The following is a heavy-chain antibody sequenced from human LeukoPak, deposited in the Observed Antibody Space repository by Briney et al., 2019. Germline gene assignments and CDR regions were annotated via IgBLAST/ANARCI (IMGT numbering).Heavy chain of an antibody. D-gene: IGHD2-2*01. V-gene: IGHV3-74*03. CDR3: ARDWYHAIDY. Sequence: GGSLRLSCAASEFSFSTTWMHWVRQPPGQGLVWVARITSDGTSTSYAESVKGRFTISRDNAKNTLYLQMNSLRAEDTAVYYCARDWYHAIDYWGQGTLVTVSS. CDR2: ITSDGTST. J-gene: IGHJ4*02. CDR1: EFSFSTTW.